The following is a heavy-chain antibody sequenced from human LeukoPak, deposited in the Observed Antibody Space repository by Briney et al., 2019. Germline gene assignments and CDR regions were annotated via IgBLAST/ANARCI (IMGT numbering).Heavy chain of an antibody. CDR1: GGSISSAGYS. Sequence: SETLSLTCTVSGGSISSAGYSWSWIRQHPGKGLEWIGYIYYSGSTYYNPSLKSRVTISVDTSKNQFSLKLSSVTAADTAVYYCARFGELLYWFDPWGQGTLVTVSS. J-gene: IGHJ5*02. V-gene: IGHV4-31*03. CDR3: ARFGELLYWFDP. D-gene: IGHD3-10*01. CDR2: IYYSGST.